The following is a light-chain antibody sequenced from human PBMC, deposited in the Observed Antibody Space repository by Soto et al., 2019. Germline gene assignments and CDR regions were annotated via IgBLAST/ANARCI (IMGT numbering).Light chain of an antibody. CDR1: QSIGSW. Sequence: DIQMTQSPSTLSASVGDRVTITCRASQSIGSWLAWYQHKPGKAPNLLIYKASTLASGVPSRFSGSGSGTELTLTISSLQPDDFATYHCQQYYTYPVTFGQGTKVDNK. J-gene: IGKJ1*01. CDR2: KAS. V-gene: IGKV1-5*03. CDR3: QQYYTYPVT.